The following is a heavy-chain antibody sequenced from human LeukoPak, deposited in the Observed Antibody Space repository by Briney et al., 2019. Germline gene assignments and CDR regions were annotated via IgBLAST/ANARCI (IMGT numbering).Heavy chain of an antibody. J-gene: IGHJ3*02. V-gene: IGHV4-34*01. CDR3: ARDNYGDYVSSAFDI. D-gene: IGHD4-17*01. CDR2: INHSGST. Sequence: SETLSLTCAVYGGSFSGYYWSWIRQPPGKGLEWIGEINHSGSTNYNPSLKSRVTMSVDTSKNQFSLKLSSVTAADTAVHYCARDNYGDYVSSAFDIWGQGTMVTVSS. CDR1: GGSFSGYY.